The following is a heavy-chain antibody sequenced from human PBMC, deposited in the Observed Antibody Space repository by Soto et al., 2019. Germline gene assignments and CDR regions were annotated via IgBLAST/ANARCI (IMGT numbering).Heavy chain of an antibody. J-gene: IGHJ4*02. CDR1: GFTFSNAW. CDR2: IKSKTDGGTT. Sequence: EVQLVESGGGLVKPGGSLRLSCAASGFTFSNAWMNWVRQAPGKGLEWVGRIKSKTDGGTTDYAEPVKGRFTISRDDSKNTLDLQMNSLKTEDTAVYYCTTDLTDIVAHNWGQGTLVTVSS. CDR3: TTDLTDIVAHN. V-gene: IGHV3-15*07. D-gene: IGHD5-12*01.